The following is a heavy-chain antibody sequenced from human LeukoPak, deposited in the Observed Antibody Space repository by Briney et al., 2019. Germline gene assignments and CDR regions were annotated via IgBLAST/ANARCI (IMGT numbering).Heavy chain of an antibody. J-gene: IGHJ4*02. CDR3: ARSPVVVAATNRPFDY. V-gene: IGHV3-30-3*01. Sequence: QPGGSLRLSCAASGFTFSSYAMHWVRQAPGKGLDWVAVISYVGSNKYYADSVKGRFTISRDNSKNTLYLQMNSLRAEDTAVYYCARSPVVVAATNRPFDYWGQGTLVPVSS. CDR1: GFTFSSYA. D-gene: IGHD2-15*01. CDR2: ISYVGSNK.